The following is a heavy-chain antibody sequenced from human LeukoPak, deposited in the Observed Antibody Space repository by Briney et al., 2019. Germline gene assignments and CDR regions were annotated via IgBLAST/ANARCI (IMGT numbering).Heavy chain of an antibody. CDR3: ARGRKIYYFARDAFDI. CDR1: GGSISLYY. D-gene: IGHD3-22*01. J-gene: IGHJ3*02. Sequence: SETLSLTCTVSGGSISLYYWSWMRQPPGKGLEWIGYIYYSGSTNYNPSLKSRVTISEDTSKNQFSLKLSSVTAADTAVYYCARGRKIYYFARDAFDIWGQATMVTVSS. CDR2: IYYSGST. V-gene: IGHV4-59*12.